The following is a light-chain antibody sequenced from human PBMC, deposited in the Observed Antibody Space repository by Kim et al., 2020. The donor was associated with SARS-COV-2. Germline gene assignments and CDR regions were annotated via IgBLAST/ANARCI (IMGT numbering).Light chain of an antibody. Sequence: EIVLTQSPATLSLSPGERATLSCRASQSISSDLAWHQQKPGQAPRLLIYDASKRATGIPARFSGSGSGTDFTLTISSLEPEDFALYYCQHYSNWLWTFGQGTKVDIK. J-gene: IGKJ1*01. CDR3: QHYSNWLWT. CDR2: DAS. V-gene: IGKV3-11*01. CDR1: QSISSD.